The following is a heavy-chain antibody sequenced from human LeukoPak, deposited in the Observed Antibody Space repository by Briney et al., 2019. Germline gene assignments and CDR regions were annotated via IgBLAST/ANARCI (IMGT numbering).Heavy chain of an antibody. V-gene: IGHV3-30*18. Sequence: GGSLRLSCAASGFTFSGYGMHWVRQAPGKGLEWVAVISYDGSNKYYADSVKGRFTISRDNSKNTLYLQMNSLRAEDTAVYYCAKGRDIVATMGFDYWGQGTLVTVSS. D-gene: IGHD5-12*01. CDR3: AKGRDIVATMGFDY. J-gene: IGHJ4*02. CDR1: GFTFSGYG. CDR2: ISYDGSNK.